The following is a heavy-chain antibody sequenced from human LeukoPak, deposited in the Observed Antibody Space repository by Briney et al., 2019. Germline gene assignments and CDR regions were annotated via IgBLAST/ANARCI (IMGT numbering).Heavy chain of an antibody. CDR1: GYTFTRYY. D-gene: IGHD2-2*01. CDR2: INTSGGRT. V-gene: IGHV1-46*03. J-gene: IGHJ3*02. CDR3: SSGVYCSSTSCYAFAFDS. Sequence: ASVKVSCKPSGYTFTRYYMHCVRQAPGQGLEWMGIINTSGGRTSYAQKFQGRVTMTRDTTPSTVYMELSSLGSEDTAVSFCSSGVYCSSTSCYAFAFDSWGQGTMVTVSS.